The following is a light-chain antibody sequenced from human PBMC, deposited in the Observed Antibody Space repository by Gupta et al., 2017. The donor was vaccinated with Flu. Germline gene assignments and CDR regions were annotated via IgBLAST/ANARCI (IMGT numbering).Light chain of an antibody. Sequence: EIVMPQSPATLSVSPGDRATLSCRASQSVRSNLAWYQHKPGQAPRLLIYAASTRAAGIPARFSGSGSGREFTLTISSLQSEDFAVYSCQQYDKWPPFSFGQGTKLEIK. J-gene: IGKJ2*03. V-gene: IGKV3-15*01. CDR2: AAS. CDR1: QSVRSN. CDR3: QQYDKWPPFS.